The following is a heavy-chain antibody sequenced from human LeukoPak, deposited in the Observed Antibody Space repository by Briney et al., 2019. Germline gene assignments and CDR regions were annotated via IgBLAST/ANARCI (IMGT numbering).Heavy chain of an antibody. D-gene: IGHD3-16*01. CDR3: VRDLILVWTPGDDFDH. CDR2: INERATII. Sequence: GGSLRLSCAASGSTFSNYWMHWVRQAPGKGLEWVSRINERATIISYADSVKGRFTISRENARNTLYLQMNSLTAEDTAVYYCVRDLILVWTPGDDFDHWGQGTLVTVSS. J-gene: IGHJ4*02. V-gene: IGHV3-74*01. CDR1: GSTFSNYW.